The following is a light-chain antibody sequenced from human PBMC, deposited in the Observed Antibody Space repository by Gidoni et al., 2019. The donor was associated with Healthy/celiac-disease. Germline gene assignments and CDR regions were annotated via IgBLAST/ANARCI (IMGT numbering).Light chain of an antibody. J-gene: IGLJ2*01. CDR3: SSYTSSSTLDVV. CDR1: SSDVGGYNY. V-gene: IGLV2-14*01. CDR2: DVS. Sequence: QSALTQPASVSGSPGQSITISCTGTSSDVGGYNYVSWYQPHPGKAPKLMIYDVSKRLSGVSNRFSGSKSGITSSLTSSGLQAEDEADYYCSSYTSSSTLDVVFGGGTKLTVL.